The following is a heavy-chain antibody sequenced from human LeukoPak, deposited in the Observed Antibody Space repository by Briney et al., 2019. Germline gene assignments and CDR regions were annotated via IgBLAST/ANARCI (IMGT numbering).Heavy chain of an antibody. CDR2: ISPSSDYI. J-gene: IGHJ4*02. Sequence: GGSLRLSCAASGFTFSTYTMIWVRQAPGKGLEWVSSISPSSDYIYYLDSVRGRFTISRDNAKNSLYLRVVSLGPEDTAVYYCARVYWEQRTNDYWGQGTLVTVSS. V-gene: IGHV3-21*06. D-gene: IGHD1/OR15-1a*01. CDR3: ARVYWEQRTNDY. CDR1: GFTFSTYT.